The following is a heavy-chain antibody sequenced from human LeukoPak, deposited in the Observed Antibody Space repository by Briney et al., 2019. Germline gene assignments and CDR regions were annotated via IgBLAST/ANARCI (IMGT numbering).Heavy chain of an antibody. CDR1: GFTFSSYA. Sequence: GGSLRLSCAASGFTFSSYAMSWVRQAPGKGLEWASAISGSGGSTYYADSVKGRFTISRDNSKNTLYLQMNSLRAEDTAVYYCAKVHYYYDSSGYYWDYWGQGTLVTVSS. CDR3: AKVHYYYDSSGYYWDY. D-gene: IGHD3-22*01. J-gene: IGHJ4*02. V-gene: IGHV3-23*01. CDR2: ISGSGGST.